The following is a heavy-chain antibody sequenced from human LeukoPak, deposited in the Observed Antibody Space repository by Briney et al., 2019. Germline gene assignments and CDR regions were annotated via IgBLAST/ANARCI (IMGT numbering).Heavy chain of an antibody. D-gene: IGHD3-10*01. Sequence: QSGGSLRLSCAASGFTFSIYAMSWVRQAPGKGLEWVSGISDSGGSTYYADSVKGRFSISRDNSKNTLYLQMNSLRAEDTAVYYCAKSYYYGSGDYSLTAFDIWGQGTMVTVSS. J-gene: IGHJ3*02. CDR2: ISDSGGST. CDR3: AKSYYYGSGDYSLTAFDI. CDR1: GFTFSIYA. V-gene: IGHV3-23*01.